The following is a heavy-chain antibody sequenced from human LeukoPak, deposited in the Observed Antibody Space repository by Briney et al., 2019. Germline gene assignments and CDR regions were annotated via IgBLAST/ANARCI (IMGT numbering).Heavy chain of an antibody. CDR1: GFTFDDYG. D-gene: IGHD6-19*01. J-gene: IGHJ4*02. CDR2: INWNGGST. CDR3: ARLGIAVAGSFDY. Sequence: GESLKISCAASGFTFDDYGMSWVRQAPGKGLEWVSGINWNGGSTGYADSVKGRFTISRDNAKNSLYLQMNSLRAEDTALYYCARLGIAVAGSFDYWGQGTLVTVSS. V-gene: IGHV3-20*04.